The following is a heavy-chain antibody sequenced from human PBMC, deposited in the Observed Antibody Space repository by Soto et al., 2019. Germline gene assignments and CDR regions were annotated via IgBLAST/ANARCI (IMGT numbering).Heavy chain of an antibody. V-gene: IGHV1-69*13. Sequence: ASVKVSCKASGGTFSSYAISWVRQAPGQGLEWMGGIIPIFGTANYAQKFQGRVTITADESTSTAYMELSSLRSEDTAVYYCARDYGDYKIFDYWGQGTLVTVSS. D-gene: IGHD4-17*01. CDR3: ARDYGDYKIFDY. J-gene: IGHJ4*02. CDR1: GGTFSSYA. CDR2: IIPIFGTA.